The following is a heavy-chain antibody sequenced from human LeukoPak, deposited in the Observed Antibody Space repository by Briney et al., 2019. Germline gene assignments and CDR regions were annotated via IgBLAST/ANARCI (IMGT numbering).Heavy chain of an antibody. D-gene: IGHD3-22*01. CDR1: GFSFSSYG. Sequence: GGSLRLSCAASGFSFSSYGMHWVRQAPGKGLEWVAVIWYDGSNKYYADSVKGRFTISRDNSQNALYLQMNSLRAEDTAVYYCARDRSQINYDSSGTGYGMDVWGQGTTVTVSS. J-gene: IGHJ6*02. CDR3: ARDRSQINYDSSGTGYGMDV. CDR2: IWYDGSNK. V-gene: IGHV3-33*01.